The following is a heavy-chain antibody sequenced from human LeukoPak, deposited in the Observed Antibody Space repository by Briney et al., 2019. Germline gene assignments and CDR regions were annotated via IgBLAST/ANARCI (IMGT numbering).Heavy chain of an antibody. CDR1: GGSFSGYY. CDR3: ARRPWSDAFDV. V-gene: IGHV4-34*01. CDR2: IYHSGST. Sequence: PSETLSLTCAVYGGSFSGYYWSWIRQPPGKGLEWIGEIYHSGSTNYIPSLKSRVAISVDKSKNQFSLKLTSVTAADTAVYYCARRPWSDAFDVWGQGTMVTVSS. J-gene: IGHJ3*01. D-gene: IGHD2-8*02.